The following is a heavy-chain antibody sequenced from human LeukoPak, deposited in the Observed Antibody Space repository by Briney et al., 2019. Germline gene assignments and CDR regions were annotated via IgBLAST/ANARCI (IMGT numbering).Heavy chain of an antibody. Sequence: SQTLSLTCSVSGGSVTSGPNYWNWIRRPAGKGLEWIGRIQTSGRVNYNPSLKGRVTVYLDTPKNLVSLQLTSVTAADTAVYYCARDRGNGDYGDYFDSWGQGTQVTVPS. D-gene: IGHD4-17*01. CDR2: IQTSGRV. V-gene: IGHV4-61*02. J-gene: IGHJ4*02. CDR3: ARDRGNGDYGDYFDS. CDR1: GGSVTSGPNY.